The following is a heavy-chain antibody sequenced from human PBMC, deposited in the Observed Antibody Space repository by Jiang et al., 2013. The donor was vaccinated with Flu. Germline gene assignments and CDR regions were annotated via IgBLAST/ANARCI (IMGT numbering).Heavy chain of an antibody. D-gene: IGHD3-22*01. CDR1: GGSISSYY. J-gene: IGHJ5*02. Sequence: GSGLVKPSETLSLTCTVSGGSISSYYWSWIRQPPGKGLEWIGYIYYSGSTNYNPSLKSRVTISVDTSKNQFSLKLSSVTAADTAVYYCARNYDSSGYFGSDWFDPWARNPGHRLL. V-gene: IGHV4-59*01. CDR2: IYYSGST. CDR3: ARNYDSSGYFGSDWFDP.